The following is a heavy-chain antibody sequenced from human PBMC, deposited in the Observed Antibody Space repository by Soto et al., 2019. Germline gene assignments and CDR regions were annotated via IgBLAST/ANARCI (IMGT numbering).Heavy chain of an antibody. CDR3: ASWVYYYDSSGYFPYYYGMGV. Sequence: QVQLVQSGAEVKKPGASVKVSCKASGYTFTSYGISWVRQAPGQGLEWMGWISAYNGNTNYAQKLQGRVTMTTDTSTSTAYMELRSLRSDDTAVYYCASWVYYYDSSGYFPYYYGMGVWGQGTTVTVSS. D-gene: IGHD3-22*01. CDR2: ISAYNGNT. V-gene: IGHV1-18*01. CDR1: GYTFTSYG. J-gene: IGHJ6*02.